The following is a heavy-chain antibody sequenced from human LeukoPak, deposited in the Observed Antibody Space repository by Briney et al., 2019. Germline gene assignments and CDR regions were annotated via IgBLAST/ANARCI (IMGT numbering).Heavy chain of an antibody. D-gene: IGHD3-22*01. Sequence: SETLSLTCAVYGGSFSGYYWSWIRQPPGKGLEWIGEINHSGSTNYNPSLKSRVTISVDTSKNQFSLKLSSVTAADTAVYYCARVGLYYDSSGYLRYFDYWGQGTLVTVSS. V-gene: IGHV4-34*01. CDR1: GGSFSGYY. J-gene: IGHJ4*02. CDR2: INHSGST. CDR3: ARVGLYYDSSGYLRYFDY.